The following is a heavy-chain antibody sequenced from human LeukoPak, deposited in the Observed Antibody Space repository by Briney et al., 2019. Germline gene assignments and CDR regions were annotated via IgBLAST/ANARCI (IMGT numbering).Heavy chain of an antibody. CDR1: DFSFNRYL. Sequence: GKSLRLSCVVSDFSFNRYLMHWVRQAPGKGLEWVTSISDDGTNKYYSDSVRGRFTISRDNSKSTLYLQMDSLRIEDTSMYYCVRGLWTAMGAGAYWGQGTLVAVSS. D-gene: IGHD5-18*01. CDR3: VRGLWTAMGAGAY. CDR2: ISDDGTNK. J-gene: IGHJ4*02. V-gene: IGHV3-30-3*01.